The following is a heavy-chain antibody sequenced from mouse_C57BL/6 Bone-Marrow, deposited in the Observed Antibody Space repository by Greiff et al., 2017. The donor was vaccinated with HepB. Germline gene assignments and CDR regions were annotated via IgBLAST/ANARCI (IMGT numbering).Heavy chain of an antibody. CDR3: ARWGVELDAY. D-gene: IGHD4-1*01. CDR2: IYPGDGDT. V-gene: IGHV1-80*01. Sequence: VQLVESGAELVKPGASVKISCKASGYAFSSYWMNWVKQRPGKGLEWIGQIYPGDGDTNYNGKFKGKATLTADKSSSTAYMQLSSLTSEDSAVYFCARWGVELDAYWGQGTLVTVSA. CDR1: GYAFSSYW. J-gene: IGHJ3*01.